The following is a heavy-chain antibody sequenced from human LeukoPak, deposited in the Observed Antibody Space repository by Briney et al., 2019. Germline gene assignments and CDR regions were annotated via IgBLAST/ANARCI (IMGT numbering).Heavy chain of an antibody. D-gene: IGHD5-18*01. Sequence: SETLSLTCTVSGGSISSSRYSWGWIRQPPGKGLEWIGTIYDSGSTCYNPSLKSRVTISADTSKNQLSLRLSSVTAADTAVYYCARVGFGGYSYGYVDFWGQGTQVTVSS. CDR3: ARVGFGGYSYGYVDF. J-gene: IGHJ4*02. CDR1: GGSISSSRYS. V-gene: IGHV4-39*01. CDR2: IYDSGST.